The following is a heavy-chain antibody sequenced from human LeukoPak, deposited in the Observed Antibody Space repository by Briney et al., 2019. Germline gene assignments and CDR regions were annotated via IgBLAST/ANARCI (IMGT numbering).Heavy chain of an antibody. CDR3: SRTPSRYCSGGRCYRDAFDI. CDR1: GYTFTSYG. J-gene: IGHJ3*02. V-gene: IGHV1-18*01. Sequence: ASVKVSCKASGYTFTSYGIIWVRQAPGQGREWMGWISDHTGYTNYAQKLQGRVIMTTDTSTSTAYMELRSLRSDDTAVYYCSRTPSRYCSGGRCYRDAFDIWGQGTMVIVSS. CDR2: ISDHTGYT. D-gene: IGHD2-15*01.